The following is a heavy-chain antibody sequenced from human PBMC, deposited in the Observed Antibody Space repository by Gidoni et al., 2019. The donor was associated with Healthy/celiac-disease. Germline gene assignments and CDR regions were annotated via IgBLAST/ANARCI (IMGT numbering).Heavy chain of an antibody. J-gene: IGHJ6*03. CDR3: ARRATVTSFYYYYYMDV. CDR1: GGSIPSSSSY. Sequence: QLQLQESGPGLVKPSETLSLTCTVSGGSIPSSSSYWGWIRQPPGKGLEWIGSIYYSGSTYYNPSLKSRVTISVDTSKNQFSLKLSSVTAADTAVYYCARRATVTSFYYYYYMDVWGKGTTVTVSS. CDR2: IYYSGST. V-gene: IGHV4-39*01. D-gene: IGHD4-17*01.